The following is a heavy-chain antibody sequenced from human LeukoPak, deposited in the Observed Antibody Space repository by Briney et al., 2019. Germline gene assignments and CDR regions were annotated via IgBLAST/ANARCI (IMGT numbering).Heavy chain of an antibody. CDR1: GGSFSGYY. Sequence: PSETLSLTRAVYGGSFSGYYWSWIRQPPGKGLEWIGEINHSGSTNYNPSLKSRVTISVDTSKNQFSLKLSSVTAADTAVYYCARQCSSTSCYFRRGAFDIWGQGTMVTVSS. D-gene: IGHD2-2*01. CDR2: INHSGST. CDR3: ARQCSSTSCYFRRGAFDI. J-gene: IGHJ3*02. V-gene: IGHV4-34*01.